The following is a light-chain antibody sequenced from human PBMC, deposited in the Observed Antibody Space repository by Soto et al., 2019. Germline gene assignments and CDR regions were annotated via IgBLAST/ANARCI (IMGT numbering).Light chain of an antibody. J-gene: IGKJ4*01. V-gene: IGKV1-5*03. CDR3: QQYESYPLT. CDR1: QSISGW. Sequence: DIQMTQSPSTLSASVGDRVTITCRASQSISGWLAWYRQKPGKAPELLIYSASTLETGVPSRFGGSGSGTKFTLTVSSLQPDDFATYYCQQYESYPLTFGGGTKVDIK. CDR2: SAS.